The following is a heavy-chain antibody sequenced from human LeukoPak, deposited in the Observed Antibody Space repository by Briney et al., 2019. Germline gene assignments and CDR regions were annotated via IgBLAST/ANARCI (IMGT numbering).Heavy chain of an antibody. J-gene: IGHJ4*02. D-gene: IGHD4-23*01. V-gene: IGHV1-69*01. CDR1: GGTFSSYA. CDR2: IIPIFGTA. CDR3: ARELYDGGNHDRYFDY. Sequence: SVKVSCKASGGTFSSYAISWVGQAPGQGLEWMGGIIPIFGTANYAQKFQGRVTITADESTSTAYMELSSLRSEDTAVYYCARELYDGGNHDRYFDYWGQGTLVTVSS.